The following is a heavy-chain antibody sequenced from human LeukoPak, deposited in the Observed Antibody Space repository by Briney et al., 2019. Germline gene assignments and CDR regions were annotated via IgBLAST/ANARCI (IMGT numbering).Heavy chain of an antibody. V-gene: IGHV3-30*04. CDR3: TKDHYHDSSGSHYYFDY. CDR2: ISHDGSYK. Sequence: GGSLRLSCAASGFTFSTYAFHWVRQAPGKGLEWVAGISHDGSYKYYADSVKGRFTISRDNSKNTLYLQMNSLRVEDTALYYCTKDHYHDSSGSHYYFDYWGQGTLVTVSS. CDR1: GFTFSTYA. J-gene: IGHJ4*02. D-gene: IGHD3-22*01.